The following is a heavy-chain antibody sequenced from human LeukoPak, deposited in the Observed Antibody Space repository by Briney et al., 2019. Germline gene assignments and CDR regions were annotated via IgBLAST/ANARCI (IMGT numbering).Heavy chain of an antibody. J-gene: IGHJ4*02. CDR2: ISYDGSNK. Sequence: GRSLRLSCAASGFTFSSYAMHWVRQAPGKGLEWVAVISYDGSNKYYVDSVKGRFTISRDNSKNTLYLQMNSLRAEDTAVYYCAKTIAVAGTGFDYWGQGTLVTVSS. CDR1: GFTFSSYA. V-gene: IGHV3-30*04. D-gene: IGHD6-19*01. CDR3: AKTIAVAGTGFDY.